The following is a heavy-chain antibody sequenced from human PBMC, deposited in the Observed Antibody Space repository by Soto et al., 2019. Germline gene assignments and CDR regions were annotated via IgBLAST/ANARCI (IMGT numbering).Heavy chain of an antibody. D-gene: IGHD6-25*01. CDR3: AKYHSRADAFHI. J-gene: IGHJ3*02. Sequence: EVQLLESGGGLVQPGGSLRLSCAASGFIFSSYAMSWVRQSPGKGLEWFSAMSGRGGSTYYADSVKGRFTISRDNSKNRMYLQMNSLRAEDTAVYYGAKYHSRADAFHIRGEGTMVTVSS. CDR1: GFIFSSYA. V-gene: IGHV3-23*01. CDR2: MSGRGGST.